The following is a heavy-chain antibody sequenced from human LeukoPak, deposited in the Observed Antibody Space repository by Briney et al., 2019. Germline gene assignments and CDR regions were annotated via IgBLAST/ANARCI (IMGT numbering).Heavy chain of an antibody. Sequence: GGSLRLSCTASGFTFGDYAMSWVRQAPGKGLGWVGFIRSKAYGGTTEYAASVKGRFTISRDDSKSIAYLQMNSLKTEDTAVYYCTATRHYYYYMDVWGKGTTVTISS. J-gene: IGHJ6*03. CDR2: IRSKAYGGTT. V-gene: IGHV3-49*04. CDR1: GFTFGDYA. CDR3: TATRHYYYYMDV.